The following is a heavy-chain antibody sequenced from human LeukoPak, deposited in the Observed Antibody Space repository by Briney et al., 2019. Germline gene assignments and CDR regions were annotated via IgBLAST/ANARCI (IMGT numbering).Heavy chain of an antibody. Sequence: PGGSLRLSCAASGFTFSSYSMNWVRQAPGKGLEWVSSISSSSSYIYYADSVKGRFTISRDNAKNSLYLQMNSLRAEDTAVYYCAREPNSYGYLSARRGLDYWGQGTLVTVSS. J-gene: IGHJ4*02. D-gene: IGHD5-18*01. V-gene: IGHV3-21*01. CDR3: AREPNSYGYLSARRGLDY. CDR2: ISSSSSYI. CDR1: GFTFSSYS.